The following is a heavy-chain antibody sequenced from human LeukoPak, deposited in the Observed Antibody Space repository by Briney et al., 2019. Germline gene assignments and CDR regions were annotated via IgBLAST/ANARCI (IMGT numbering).Heavy chain of an antibody. CDR1: GFTFSNEW. CDR3: TRGGSTACYR. Sequence: PGGSLRLSCTASGFTFSNEWRNWVRQAPGKGLQWVGNIKEDGSDKYYVDSVKGRFTISRDNAKNSLYLQMNSLRAEDTAVYYCTRGGSTACYRWGQGTMVAVSS. D-gene: IGHD2-21*02. CDR2: IKEDGSDK. J-gene: IGHJ3*01. V-gene: IGHV3-7*05.